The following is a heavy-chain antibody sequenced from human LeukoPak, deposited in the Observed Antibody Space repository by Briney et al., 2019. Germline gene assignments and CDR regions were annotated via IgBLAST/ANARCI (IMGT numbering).Heavy chain of an antibody. CDR1: GGSFNIYY. Sequence: SETLSLTCAVYGGSFNIYYWSWIRQSPGKGLEWIGEINGSGTINYNPSLLSRVTVSLDRSKNQFSLKLSSVTTTDTAVYYCARRWNYGRNYYIDVWGKGATVSVSS. J-gene: IGHJ6*03. CDR3: ARRWNYGRNYYIDV. CDR2: INGSGTI. D-gene: IGHD1-7*01. V-gene: IGHV4-34*01.